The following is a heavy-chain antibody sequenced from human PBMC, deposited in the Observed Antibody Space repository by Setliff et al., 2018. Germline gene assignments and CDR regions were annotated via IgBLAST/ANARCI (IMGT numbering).Heavy chain of an antibody. CDR3: ARSAGYSSSWYNYYYGMDV. CDR2: IYHSGSS. V-gene: IGHV4-38-2*01. CDR1: GYSISSGYC. Sequence: PSETLSLTCAVSGYSISSGYCWGWIRQPPGKGLEWIGSIYHSGSSYYNPSLKSRVTISVDTSKNQFSPKLSSVTAADTAVYYCARSAGYSSSWYNYYYGMDVWGQGTTVTVSS. D-gene: IGHD6-13*01. J-gene: IGHJ6*02.